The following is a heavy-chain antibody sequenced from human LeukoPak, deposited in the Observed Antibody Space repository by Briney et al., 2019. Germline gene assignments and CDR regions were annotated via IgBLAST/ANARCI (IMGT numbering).Heavy chain of an antibody. CDR2: IYHSGST. V-gene: IGHV4-30-2*01. CDR1: GGSISSGGYS. D-gene: IGHD3-9*01. Sequence: SETLSLTCAVSGGSISSGGYSWSWIRQPPGKGLEWIGYIYHSGSTYYNPSLKSRVTISVDRSRNQFSLKLSSVTAADTAVYYCARGDDILTGYYISEAFDIWGQGTMVTVSS. J-gene: IGHJ3*02. CDR3: ARGDDILTGYYISEAFDI.